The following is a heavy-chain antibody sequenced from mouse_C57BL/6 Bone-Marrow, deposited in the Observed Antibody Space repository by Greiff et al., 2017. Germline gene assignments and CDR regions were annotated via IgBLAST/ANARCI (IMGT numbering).Heavy chain of an antibody. CDR2: INPGSGGT. Sequence: QVQLQQSGAELVRPGPSVKVSCKASGYAFTNYLIEWVKQRPGQGLEWIGVINPGSGGTNYNEEFKGKATLTADKSSSTAYMQHSSLTSDDSAVYFCARYGYYGDYWGQGTSVTVSS. V-gene: IGHV1-54*01. D-gene: IGHD1-1*01. J-gene: IGHJ4*01. CDR1: GYAFTNYL. CDR3: ARYGYYGDY.